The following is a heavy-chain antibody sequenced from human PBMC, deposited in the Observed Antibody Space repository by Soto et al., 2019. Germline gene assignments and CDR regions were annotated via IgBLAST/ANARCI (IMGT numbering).Heavy chain of an antibody. V-gene: IGHV3-9*01. CDR3: AKTLVGVPKRGGGTYAFDI. J-gene: IGHJ3*02. CDR2: ISWNSGSI. CDR1: GFTFDDYA. Sequence: SLRLSCAASGFTFDDYAMHWVRQAPGKVLEWVSGISWNSGSIGYADSVKGRFTISRDNAKNSLYLQMNSLRAEDTALYYCAKTLVGVPKRGGGTYAFDIWGQGTMVTV. D-gene: IGHD2-2*01.